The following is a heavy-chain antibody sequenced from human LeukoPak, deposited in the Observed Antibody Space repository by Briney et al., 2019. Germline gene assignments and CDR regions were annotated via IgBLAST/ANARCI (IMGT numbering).Heavy chain of an antibody. V-gene: IGHV4-34*01. CDR1: GGSFSGYY. CDR3: ARGRRWLQFGATFDY. D-gene: IGHD5-24*01. J-gene: IGHJ4*02. Sequence: SETLSLTCAVYGGSFSGYYWSWIRQPPGNGLEWIGEINHSGSTNYNPSLKSRVTISVDTSKNQFSLKLSSVTAADTAVYYCARGRRWLQFGATFDYWGQGTLVTVSS. CDR2: INHSGST.